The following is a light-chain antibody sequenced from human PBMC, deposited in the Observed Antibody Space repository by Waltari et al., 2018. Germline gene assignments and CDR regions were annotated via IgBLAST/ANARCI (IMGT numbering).Light chain of an antibody. CDR2: AAS. CDR1: QSISSY. V-gene: IGKV1-39*01. J-gene: IGKJ4*01. Sequence: DIQMTQSPSSLSASVGDTVTITCRASQSISSYLNWYQHKPGKAPKFLIYAASSLQTGVPSRFRGSGSETDFTLTLTSLQPEDYATYYCQQTYSTPLTIGGGTKVEIK. CDR3: QQTYSTPLT.